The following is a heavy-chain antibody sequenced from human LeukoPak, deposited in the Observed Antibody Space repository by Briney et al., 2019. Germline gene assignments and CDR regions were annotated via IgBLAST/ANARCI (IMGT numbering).Heavy chain of an antibody. J-gene: IGHJ4*02. CDR2: ISGSGGTT. Sequence: GGSLRLSCAASGFTFSSYAMSWVRQAPGKGLEWASGISGSGGTTYYADSVKGRFTISRDNSKNTVHLQMNSLRVEDTAVYYCAKDDGVTIVVGPDYWGQGTLVTVSS. CDR1: GFTFSSYA. D-gene: IGHD3-22*01. V-gene: IGHV3-23*01. CDR3: AKDDGVTIVVGPDY.